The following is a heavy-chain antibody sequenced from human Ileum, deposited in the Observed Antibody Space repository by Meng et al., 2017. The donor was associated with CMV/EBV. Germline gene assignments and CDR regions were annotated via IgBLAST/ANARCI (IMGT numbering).Heavy chain of an antibody. CDR3: AREKSESFDY. V-gene: IGHV3-21*01. J-gene: IGHJ4*02. CDR1: GFTFSSYS. CDR2: IGGSSRSI. D-gene: IGHD3-10*01. Sequence: EGGLGGSGRGLVKPGGSLRLSCAASGFTFSSYSMNWVRQAPGKELEWVSSIGGSSRSIYYADSMKGRFTISRDNAKNSLYLQMNSLGAEDTAVYYCAREKSESFDYWGQGTLVTVSS.